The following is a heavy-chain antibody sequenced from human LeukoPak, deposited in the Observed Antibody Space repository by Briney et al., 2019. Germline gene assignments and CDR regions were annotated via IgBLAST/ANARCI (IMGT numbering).Heavy chain of an antibody. CDR2: ISGSGAGT. V-gene: IGHV3-23*01. CDR3: AKMVREFYTISYYFDY. CDR1: GFTFSSYA. J-gene: IGHJ4*02. D-gene: IGHD2-8*01. Sequence: PGGSLRLSCAASGFTFSSYAMSWVRQAPGKGLEWVSDISGSGAGTYYADSVKGRFTISRDNSKNTLYLQMNSLRAEDTAVYYCAKMVREFYTISYYFDYWGQGTLVTVSS.